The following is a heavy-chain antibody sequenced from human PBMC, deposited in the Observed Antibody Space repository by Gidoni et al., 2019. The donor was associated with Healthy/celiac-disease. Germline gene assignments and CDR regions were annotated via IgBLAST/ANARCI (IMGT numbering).Heavy chain of an antibody. CDR2: IYSGGST. CDR3: ASSTYYDFWSGYYTPPPFDY. D-gene: IGHD3-3*01. J-gene: IGHJ4*02. Sequence: EVQLVESGGGLIQPGGSLRLSCAASGFTVSSNYMSWVRQAPGKGLEWVSVIYSGGSTYYADSVKGRFTISRDNSKNTLYLQMNSLRAEDTAVYYCASSTYYDFWSGYYTPPPFDYWGQGTLVTVSS. V-gene: IGHV3-53*01. CDR1: GFTVSSNY.